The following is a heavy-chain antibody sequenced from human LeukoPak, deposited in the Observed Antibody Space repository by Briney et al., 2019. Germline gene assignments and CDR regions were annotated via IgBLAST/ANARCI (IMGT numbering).Heavy chain of an antibody. CDR3: ARDLSRGGSSWTFYYYYYMDV. CDR1: GFTFDDYG. D-gene: IGHD6-13*01. J-gene: IGHJ6*03. CDR2: INWNGGST. V-gene: IGHV3-20*04. Sequence: GSLRLSCAASGFTFDDYGMSWVRQAPGKGLEWVSGINWNGGSTGYADSVKGRFTISRDNAKNSLYLQMNSLRAEDTALYYCARDLSRGGSSWTFYYYYYMDVWGKGTTVTVSS.